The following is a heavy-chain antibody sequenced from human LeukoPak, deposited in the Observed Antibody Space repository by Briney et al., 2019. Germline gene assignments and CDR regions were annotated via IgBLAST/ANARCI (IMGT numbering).Heavy chain of an antibody. CDR2: IGTAGDT. CDR3: ARDWDHFDFDS. J-gene: IGHJ5*01. V-gene: IGHV3-13*01. CDR1: GFTFSSYD. Sequence: GGSLRLSCAASGFTFSSYDMHWVRQATGKGLEWVSGIGTAGDTHYPGSVKGRFTISRENAKNSLYLQMNSLRAGDTAVYYCARDWDHFDFDSWGQGTLVTVSS. D-gene: IGHD3-9*01.